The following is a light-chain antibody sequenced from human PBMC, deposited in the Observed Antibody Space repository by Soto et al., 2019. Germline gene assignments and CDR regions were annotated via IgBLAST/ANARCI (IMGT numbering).Light chain of an antibody. V-gene: IGLV2-8*01. CDR2: EVT. CDR3: SSYGGSNNRYV. CDR1: SSDVGGYNF. Sequence: QSALTQPPSASGSPGQSVTISCTRTSSDVGGYNFVSWYQQHPGKVPKLIIYEVTKRPSGVPDRFSGSKSGNTASLTVSGLQAEDEADYYCSSYGGSNNRYVFGTGTKLTVL. J-gene: IGLJ1*01.